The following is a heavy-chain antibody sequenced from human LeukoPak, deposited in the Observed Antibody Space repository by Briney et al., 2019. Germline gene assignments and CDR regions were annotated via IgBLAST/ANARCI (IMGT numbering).Heavy chain of an antibody. CDR1: GYTFTSYD. CDR2: MNPNSGNT. CDR3: ARASMGQYYDFWSGYGSYYYYMDV. D-gene: IGHD3-3*01. J-gene: IGHJ6*03. V-gene: IGHV1-8*03. Sequence: ASVKVSCKASGYTFTSYDINWVRQATGPGLGWMGWMNPNSGNTSYAQKFQGRVTITRNTSISTAYMELSSLRSEDTAVYYCARASMGQYYDFWSGYGSYYYYMDVWGKGTTVTASS.